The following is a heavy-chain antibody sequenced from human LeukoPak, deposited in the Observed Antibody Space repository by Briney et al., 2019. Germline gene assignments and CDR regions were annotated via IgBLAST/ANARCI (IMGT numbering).Heavy chain of an antibody. CDR3: ASRSSIWSGYQDTLYYFDS. CDR1: GDSISSSSYY. CDR2: IYYSGTT. V-gene: IGHV4-39*07. J-gene: IGHJ4*02. Sequence: SETLSLTSTVSGDSISSSSYYWDWIRQPPGKGLGWNGSIYYSGTTNYNPSLKSRVTISVDTSKNQFSLKLSSVTAADTAVYYCASRSSIWSGYQDTLYYFDSWGQGTLVTVSS. D-gene: IGHD3-3*01.